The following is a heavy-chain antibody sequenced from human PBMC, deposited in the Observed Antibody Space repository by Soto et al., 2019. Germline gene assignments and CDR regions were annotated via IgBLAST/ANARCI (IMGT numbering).Heavy chain of an antibody. J-gene: IGHJ5*02. D-gene: IGHD6-25*01. CDR1: GYTFTDYH. CDR3: AREGGSETLQPSYNWFDT. CDR2: INANNGGA. V-gene: IGHV1-2*02. Sequence: QVQLVQSGAEVKKPGASVKVSCKASGYTFTDYHIHWVRQATGQGLEFMGWINANNGGAGSTQQFQGRVTVTRDTSITTVYMELSNLRSDDTAVYYCAREGGSETLQPSYNWFDTWGQGTLGTVSS.